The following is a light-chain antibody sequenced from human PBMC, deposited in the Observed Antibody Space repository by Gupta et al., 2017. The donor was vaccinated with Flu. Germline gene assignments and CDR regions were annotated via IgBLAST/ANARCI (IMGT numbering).Light chain of an antibody. Sequence: ATVSGSASQSVSSSHIAWCQHQPGQAPSLLIYSTSTTATGSPDRCCSGRAGTDFTLTISRREPEDYTGYYCQQYGTSPPSTFGQGTRLEIK. V-gene: IGKV3-20*01. CDR2: STS. CDR1: QSVSSSH. J-gene: IGKJ5*01. CDR3: QQYGTSPPST.